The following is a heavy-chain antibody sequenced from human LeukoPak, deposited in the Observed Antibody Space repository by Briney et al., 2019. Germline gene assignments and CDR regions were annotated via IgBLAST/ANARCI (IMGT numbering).Heavy chain of an antibody. CDR3: AIDSGNDSSGYYSAFDI. Sequence: SETLSLTCTVSGGSISSYYWSWIRQPPGKGLEWIGYIYYSGSTNYNPSLKSRVTISVDTSKNQFSLKLSSVTAADTAVYYCAIDSGNDSSGYYSAFDIWGQGTMVTVSS. CDR2: IYYSGST. J-gene: IGHJ3*02. D-gene: IGHD3-22*01. CDR1: GGSISSYY. V-gene: IGHV4-59*01.